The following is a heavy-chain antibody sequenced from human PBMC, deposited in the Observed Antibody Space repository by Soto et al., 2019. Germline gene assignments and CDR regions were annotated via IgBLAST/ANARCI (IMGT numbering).Heavy chain of an antibody. CDR3: ARGNSGWYYY. CDR1: GDSISRDY. D-gene: IGHD6-19*01. J-gene: IGHJ4*02. CDR2: IYNSEST. V-gene: IGHV4-59*01. Sequence: PSETLSLTCTVSGDSISRDYWSWIRQPPGKGLEWIGYIYNSESTSYNPSLKSRVTISVGTSKNQFSLKVSSVTAADTAVYYCARGNSGWYYYWGQGTPVT.